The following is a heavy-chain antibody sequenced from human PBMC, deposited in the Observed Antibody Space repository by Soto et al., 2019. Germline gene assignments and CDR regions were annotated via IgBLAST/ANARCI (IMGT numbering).Heavy chain of an antibody. CDR2: IVPIFGTA. Sequence: QVQLVQSGAEVKKPGSSVKVSCKASGGTFSSYAISWVRQAPGQGLEWMGGIVPIFGTANYAQKFQGRVTITADESTSTAYMELSSLRSEDTAVYYCAREIRRVSDGSGSYFHWGQGTLVTVSS. D-gene: IGHD3-10*01. V-gene: IGHV1-69*01. CDR1: GGTFSSYA. CDR3: AREIRRVSDGSGSYFH. J-gene: IGHJ4*02.